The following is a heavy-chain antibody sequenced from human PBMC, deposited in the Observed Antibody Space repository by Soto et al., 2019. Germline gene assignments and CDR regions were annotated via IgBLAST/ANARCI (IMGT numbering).Heavy chain of an antibody. CDR3: ARVGTWVPYYYDSSPYTFESWFDP. V-gene: IGHV4-38-2*01. CDR1: GYSISSGYY. CDR2: ISHGGST. J-gene: IGHJ5*02. D-gene: IGHD3-22*01. Sequence: PSETLSLTCAVSGYSISSGYYWGWLRQHPGKGLEWIGSISHGGSTYYNPSLNSRVTLSIDKTNNHVSLILNSVTTAETAVYYCARVGTWVPYYYDSSPYTFESWFDPWGQGTQVTVSS.